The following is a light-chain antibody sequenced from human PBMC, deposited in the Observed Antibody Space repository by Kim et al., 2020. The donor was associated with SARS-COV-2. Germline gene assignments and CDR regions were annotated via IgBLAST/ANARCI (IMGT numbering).Light chain of an antibody. Sequence: SSELTQDPAVSVALGQTVRITCQGDSLRSYYASWYQQKPGQAPVLVIYGKDSRPSGIPDRFSGSTSGNTASLTITGAQAEDEAEYYCNLRDFDGNHWVFGGGTKLTVL. V-gene: IGLV3-19*01. CDR1: SLRSYY. J-gene: IGLJ3*02. CDR2: GKD. CDR3: NLRDFDGNHWV.